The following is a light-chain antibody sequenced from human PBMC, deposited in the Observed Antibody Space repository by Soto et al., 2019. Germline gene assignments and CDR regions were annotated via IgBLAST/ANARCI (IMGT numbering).Light chain of an antibody. CDR2: DAS. V-gene: IGKV3-11*01. CDR1: QSVSSD. J-gene: IGKJ4*01. Sequence: EIVLTQSPATLSLSPGERATLSCRASQSVSSDLAWYQQKPGQAPRLLIYDASNRATGIPARFSGSGSGTDFTLTINSLEPEDFAVYYCQQRTNGPTFGGGTKVEIK. CDR3: QQRTNGPT.